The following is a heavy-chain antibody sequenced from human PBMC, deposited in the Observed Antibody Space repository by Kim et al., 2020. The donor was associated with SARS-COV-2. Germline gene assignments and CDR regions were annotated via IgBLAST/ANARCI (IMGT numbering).Heavy chain of an antibody. CDR2: IYHSGST. CDR1: GGSISSSNW. V-gene: IGHV4-4*02. CDR3: ARVSHHGDPPYYYYYGMDV. D-gene: IGHD4-17*01. Sequence: SETLSLTCAVSGGSISSSNWWSWVRQPPGKGLEWIGEIYHSGSTNYNPSLKSRVTISVDKSKNQFSLKLSSVTAADTAVYYCARVSHHGDPPYYYYYGMDVWGQGTTVTVSS. J-gene: IGHJ6*02.